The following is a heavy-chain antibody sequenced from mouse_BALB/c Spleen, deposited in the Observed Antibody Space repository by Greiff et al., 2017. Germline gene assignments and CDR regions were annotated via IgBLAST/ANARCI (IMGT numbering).Heavy chain of an antibody. CDR3: ASYDYDGSFAY. J-gene: IGHJ3*01. CDR2: ISSGSSTI. CDR1: GFTFSSFG. Sequence: EVHLVESGGDLVKPGGSLKLSCAASGFTFSSFGMHWVRQAPEKGLEWVAYISSGSSTIYYADTVKGRFTISRDNPKNTLFLQMTSLRSEDTAMYYCASYDYDGSFAYWGQGTLVTVSA. D-gene: IGHD2-4*01. V-gene: IGHV5-17*02.